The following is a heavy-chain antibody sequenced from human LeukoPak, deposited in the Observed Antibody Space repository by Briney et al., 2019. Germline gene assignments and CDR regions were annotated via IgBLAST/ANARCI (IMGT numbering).Heavy chain of an antibody. D-gene: IGHD4-17*01. V-gene: IGHV1-69*05. CDR2: IIPIFGTA. CDR1: GGTFSSYA. CDR3: ARDFPPYGDYLGDGNWFDP. J-gene: IGHJ5*02. Sequence: SVKVSCKASGGTFSSYATSWVRQAPGQGLEWMGGIIPIFGTANYAQKFQGRVTITTDESTSTAYMELSSLRSEDTAVYYCARDFPPYGDYLGDGNWFDPWGQGTLVTVSS.